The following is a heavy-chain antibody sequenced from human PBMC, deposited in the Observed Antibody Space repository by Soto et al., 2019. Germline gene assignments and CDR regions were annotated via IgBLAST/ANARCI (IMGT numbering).Heavy chain of an antibody. J-gene: IGHJ6*02. V-gene: IGHV3-23*01. CDR2: ISASSDAA. D-gene: IGHD1-26*01. Sequence: EVQLLESGGGLVQPGGSLRLSCAASGFPFSTSAMHWVRQAPGKGLEWVSIISASSDAAYYAESVKGRFASSRDNSKNTLYLQMNRLRAEDTAVYYCAKYSGSYPVYNGLSLWGQGTRVTVS. CDR1: GFPFSTSA. CDR3: AKYSGSYPVYNGLSL.